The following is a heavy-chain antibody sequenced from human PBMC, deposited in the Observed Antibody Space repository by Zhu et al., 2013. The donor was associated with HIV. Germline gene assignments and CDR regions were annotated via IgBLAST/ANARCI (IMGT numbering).Heavy chain of an antibody. D-gene: IGHD3-22*01. J-gene: IGHJ4*02. CDR1: GGSFNTYA. Sequence: QVQLVQSGTEVTMPGSSVRVSCKTSGGSFNTYAFSWVRQAAHGGLEWMGGIIPFFGTANYARNFQGRVTITADEPTKTVYMQLSSLRSEDTAVYYCARDHNSGYYSYFDYWGQGTLVTVSS. CDR3: ARDHNSGYYSYFDY. CDR2: IIPFFGTA. V-gene: IGHV1-69*01.